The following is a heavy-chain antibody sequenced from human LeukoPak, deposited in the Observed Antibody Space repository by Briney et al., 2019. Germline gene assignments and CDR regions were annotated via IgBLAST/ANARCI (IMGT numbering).Heavy chain of an antibody. CDR3: ARALYVLLWFGGLSGNWFDP. J-gene: IGHJ5*02. CDR1: GGSFSGYY. Sequence: SETLSLTCAVYGGSFSGYYWSWIRQPPGKGLEWIGEINHSGSTNYNPSLKSRVTISVDTSKNQFSLRLSSVTATDTAVYYCARALYVLLWFGGLSGNWFDPWGQGTLVTVSS. CDR2: INHSGST. V-gene: IGHV4-34*01. D-gene: IGHD3-10*01.